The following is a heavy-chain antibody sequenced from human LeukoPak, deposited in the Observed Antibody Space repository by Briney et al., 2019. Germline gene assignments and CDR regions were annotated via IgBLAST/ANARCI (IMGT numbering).Heavy chain of an antibody. CDR2: IYHSGST. CDR1: GGSTSSSNW. V-gene: IGHV4-4*02. J-gene: IGHJ4*02. CDR3: ARATGLGELSPDY. D-gene: IGHD3-16*02. Sequence: SGTLSLTCAVSGGSTSSSNWWSWVRQPPGKGLEWIGEIYHSGSTNYNPSLKSRVTISVDKSKNQFSLKLSSVTAADTAVYYCARATGLGELSPDYWGQGTLVTVSS.